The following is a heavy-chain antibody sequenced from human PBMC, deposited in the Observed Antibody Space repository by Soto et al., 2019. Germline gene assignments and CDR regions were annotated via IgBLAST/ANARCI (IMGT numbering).Heavy chain of an antibody. D-gene: IGHD3-22*01. CDR1: GGSISSSSYY. CDR2: IYYSGST. J-gene: IGHJ6*02. V-gene: IGHV4-39*01. Sequence: SLTCTVSGGSISSSSYYWGWIRQPPGKGLEWIGSIYYSGSTYYNPSLKIRVTISVDTSKNQFSLKLSSVTAADTAVYYCARRLYYDSSGFEGGGMDVWGQGTTVTVSS. CDR3: ARRLYYDSSGFEGGGMDV.